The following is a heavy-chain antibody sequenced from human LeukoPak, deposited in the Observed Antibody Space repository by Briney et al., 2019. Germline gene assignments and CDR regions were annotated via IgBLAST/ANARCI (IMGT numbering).Heavy chain of an antibody. CDR1: GDTLTEIS. CDR2: LHPEDREV. CDR3: ATAEQLV. Sequence: GASVKVSCRVSGDTLTEISIHWVRQTPGKGLEWMGGLHPEDREVIYAQKFQGRVTMTEDSSTDTAYMDLRSLRSEDTAVYYCATAEQLVRGQGTLVTVSS. J-gene: IGHJ4*02. D-gene: IGHD6-6*01. V-gene: IGHV1-24*01.